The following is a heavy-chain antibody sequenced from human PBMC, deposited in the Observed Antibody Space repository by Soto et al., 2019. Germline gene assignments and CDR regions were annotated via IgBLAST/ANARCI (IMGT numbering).Heavy chain of an antibody. CDR3: AREVRGDHYYYGMDV. CDR2: ISAYSGNT. V-gene: IGHV1-18*04. J-gene: IGHJ6*02. Sequence: GASVKVSCKASGYTFTSYGISWVRQAPGQGLEWMGWISAYSGNTNYAQKLQGRVTMTTDTSTSTAYMELRSLRSDDTAVYYCAREVRGDHYYYGMDVWGQGTTVTVSS. D-gene: IGHD3-10*01. CDR1: GYTFTSYG.